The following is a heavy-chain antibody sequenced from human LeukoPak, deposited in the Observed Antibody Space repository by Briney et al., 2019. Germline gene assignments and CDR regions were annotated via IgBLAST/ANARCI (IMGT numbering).Heavy chain of an antibody. J-gene: IGHJ4*02. D-gene: IGHD2-15*01. CDR1: GFTVSSNY. V-gene: IGHV3-53*01. CDR2: ISASGLRT. CDR3: ARSRSAGAGYYFDS. Sequence: GGSLRLSCAASGFTVSSNYMSWVRQAPGKGLEWVSTISASGLRTYFADSVQGRFTISRDNSNNTLSLHMSRLRAGDTALYYCARSRSAGAGYYFDSWGQGTLVAVSS.